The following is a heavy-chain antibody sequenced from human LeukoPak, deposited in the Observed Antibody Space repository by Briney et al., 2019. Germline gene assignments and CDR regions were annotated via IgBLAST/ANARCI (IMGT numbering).Heavy chain of an antibody. Sequence: ASETLSLTCTVSAGSTSSYYWSWIRQPPGKGLEWIGYIYYSGSTNYNPSLKSRVTISVDTSKNQFSLKLSSVTAADTAVYYCARLRGLDAFDIWGQGTMVTVSS. V-gene: IGHV4-59*08. CDR1: AGSTSSYY. J-gene: IGHJ3*02. D-gene: IGHD1-26*01. CDR3: ARLRGLDAFDI. CDR2: IYYSGST.